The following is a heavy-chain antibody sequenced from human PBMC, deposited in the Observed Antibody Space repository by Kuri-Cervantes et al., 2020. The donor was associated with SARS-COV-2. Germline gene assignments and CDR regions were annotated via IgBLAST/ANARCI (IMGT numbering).Heavy chain of an antibody. CDR1: GFTFGDYA. Sequence: ESLKISCTASGFTFGDYAMSWVRQAPGKGLEWIGEINHSGNTNYNPSLKSRVTISVDTSNNQFSLKLTSVTAADTAVYYCARDASWFDPWGQGALVTVSS. CDR3: ARDASWFDP. V-gene: IGHV4-34*01. CDR2: INHSGNT. J-gene: IGHJ5*02.